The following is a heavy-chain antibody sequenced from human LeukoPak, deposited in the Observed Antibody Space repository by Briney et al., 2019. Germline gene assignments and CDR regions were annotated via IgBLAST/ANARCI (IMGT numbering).Heavy chain of an antibody. Sequence: PSETLSLTCTVSGGAISSYYWSWIRQPPGKGLEWIAYISDIGSINYNPSLKSRVTISLDTSKNQFSLKLSSVTAADTAVYYCAGHHPRNTVDFWGQGTLVTVSS. CDR1: GGAISSYY. CDR3: AGHHPRNTVDF. J-gene: IGHJ4*02. V-gene: IGHV4-59*08. CDR2: ISDIGSI. D-gene: IGHD2/OR15-2a*01.